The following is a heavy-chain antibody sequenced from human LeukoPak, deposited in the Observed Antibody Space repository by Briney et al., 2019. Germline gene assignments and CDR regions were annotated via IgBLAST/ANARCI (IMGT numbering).Heavy chain of an antibody. CDR1: GFTFSSYW. Sequence: GGSLRLSCAASGFTFSSYWMHWVRQAPGKGLVWVSRIYTDGSSPTYADSVKGRFTISRDNAKNTLYLQMNSLRPEDTALYYCAKDQCSSTGCYEFDYWGQGTLVTVSS. CDR3: AKDQCSSTGCYEFDY. V-gene: IGHV3-74*01. CDR2: IYTDGSSP. J-gene: IGHJ4*02. D-gene: IGHD2-2*01.